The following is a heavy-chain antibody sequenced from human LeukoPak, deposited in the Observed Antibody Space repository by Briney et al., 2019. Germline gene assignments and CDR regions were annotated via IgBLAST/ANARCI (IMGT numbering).Heavy chain of an antibody. J-gene: IGHJ4*02. Sequence: SGGSLRLSCAASGFTVSSNYVGWVRQAPGKGLEWVSVLYRGGTAYYADSVKGRFTISRDNSKNTLYLQINTLRADDTAVYYCARGGTSGTTVTYYFDYWGQGTLVTVPS. CDR2: LYRGGTA. D-gene: IGHD5-12*01. CDR3: ARGGTSGTTVTYYFDY. V-gene: IGHV3-66*01. CDR1: GFTVSSNY.